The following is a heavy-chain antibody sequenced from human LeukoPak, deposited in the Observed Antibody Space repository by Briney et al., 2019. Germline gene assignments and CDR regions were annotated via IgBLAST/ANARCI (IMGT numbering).Heavy chain of an antibody. CDR3: ARGGYSSSWYHIDY. V-gene: IGHV3-53*01. Sequence: PGGSLRLSCAASGFTVSSNYMSWVRQAPGKGLEWVSVIYSGGTTNYADSVKGRFTISRDNSKNTLFLQMNSLRAEDTAVYYCARGGYSSSWYHIDYWGQGTLVIVSS. J-gene: IGHJ4*02. CDR2: IYSGGTT. D-gene: IGHD6-13*01. CDR1: GFTVSSNY.